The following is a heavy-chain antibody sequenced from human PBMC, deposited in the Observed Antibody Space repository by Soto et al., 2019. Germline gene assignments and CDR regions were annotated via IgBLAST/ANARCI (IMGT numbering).Heavy chain of an antibody. CDR3: ARGIYDSSGYLDY. J-gene: IGHJ4*02. Sequence: ASVKVSCKASGGTFSSYTISWVRQATGQGLEWMGRIIPILGIANYAQKFQGRVTMTTDTSTSTAYMELRSLRSDDTAVYYCARGIYDSSGYLDYWGQGTLVTVSS. V-gene: IGHV1-69*02. D-gene: IGHD3-22*01. CDR2: IIPILGIA. CDR1: GGTFSSYT.